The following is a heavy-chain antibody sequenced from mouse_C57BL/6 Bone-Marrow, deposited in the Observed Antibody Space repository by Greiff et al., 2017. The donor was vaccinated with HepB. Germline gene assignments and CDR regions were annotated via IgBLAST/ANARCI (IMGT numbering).Heavy chain of an antibody. Sequence: QVQLQQSGPGLVQPSQSLSITCTVSGFSLTSYGVHWVRQSPGKGLEWLGEIWRGGSTDYNAAFMSRLSITKDNSKSQVFFKMNSLQADDTAIYYCAKVYGYDLAMDYWGQGTSVTVSS. V-gene: IGHV2-5*01. J-gene: IGHJ4*01. CDR3: AKVYGYDLAMDY. D-gene: IGHD2-2*01. CDR1: GFSLTSYG. CDR2: IWRGGST.